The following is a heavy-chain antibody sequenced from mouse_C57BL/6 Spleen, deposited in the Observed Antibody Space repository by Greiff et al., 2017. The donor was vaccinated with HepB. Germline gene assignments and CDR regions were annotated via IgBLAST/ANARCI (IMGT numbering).Heavy chain of an antibody. CDR3: TTYYVSSSDY. CDR1: GFNIKDDY. CDR2: IDPEKGDT. D-gene: IGHD1-1*01. J-gene: IGHJ2*01. Sequence: VHVKQSGAELVRPGASVKLSCTASGFNIKDDYMHWVKQRPEQGLEWIGWIDPEKGDTEYASKFQGKATITAGTSSNTAYLQLSSLTSEDTAVYDCTTYYVSSSDYWGQGTTLTVSS. V-gene: IGHV14-4*01.